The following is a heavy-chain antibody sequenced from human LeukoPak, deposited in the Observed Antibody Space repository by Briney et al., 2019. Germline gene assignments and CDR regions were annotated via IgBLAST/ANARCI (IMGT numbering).Heavy chain of an antibody. V-gene: IGHV3-23*01. CDR3: ARGGWLDD. CDR2: VISNVGST. Sequence: GGSLGLSCAASGFSFSTYDMTWVRQAPGKGLEWVSAVISNVGSTYYADSVKGRFTISRYTSKNTLYVQMNSLRAEDTAIYYCARGGWLDDEGQG. J-gene: IGHJ4*02. CDR1: GFSFSTYD. D-gene: IGHD3-16*01.